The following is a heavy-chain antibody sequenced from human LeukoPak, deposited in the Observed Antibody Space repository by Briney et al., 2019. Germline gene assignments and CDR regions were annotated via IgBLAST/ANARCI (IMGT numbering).Heavy chain of an antibody. V-gene: IGHV3-33*08. CDR1: GFTFSNYG. D-gene: IGHD4-11*01. CDR3: ARSGHDYSNYEGYNWFDP. Sequence: PGRSLRLSCAASGFTFSNYGMHWVRQAPGKGLEWVAVIWYDGSNKYYADSVKGRFTISRDNSKNTLYLQMNSLRAEDTAVYYCARSGHDYSNYEGYNWFDPWGQGTLVTVSS. J-gene: IGHJ5*02. CDR2: IWYDGSNK.